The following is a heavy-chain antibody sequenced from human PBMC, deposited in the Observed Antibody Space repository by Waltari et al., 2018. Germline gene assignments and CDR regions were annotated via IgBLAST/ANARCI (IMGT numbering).Heavy chain of an antibody. V-gene: IGHV1-69*13. CDR1: GYTFTSYA. D-gene: IGHD6-13*01. Sequence: QVQLVQSGAEVKKPGASVKVSCKASGYTFTSYAMHWVRQAPGQRLEWMGGIIPIFGIANYAQKFQGRVTITADESTSTAYMELSSLRSEDTAVYYCASGRIAAAGYWYFDLWGRGTLVTVSS. CDR2: IIPIFGIA. CDR3: ASGRIAAAGYWYFDL. J-gene: IGHJ2*01.